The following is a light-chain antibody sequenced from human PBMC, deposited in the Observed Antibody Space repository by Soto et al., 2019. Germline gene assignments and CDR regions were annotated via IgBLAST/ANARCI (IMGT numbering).Light chain of an antibody. Sequence: QSVLTQPPSSSGSPGQSVTISCTGTSSDVGGYNYVSWYQQHPGKAPKLMIYDVSQRPSGVPDRFSGSKSGNTASLTVSGLQAEDEADYYCSSYAGAHIVFGTGTKVTVL. CDR3: SSYAGAHIV. CDR2: DVS. J-gene: IGLJ1*01. CDR1: SSDVGGYNY. V-gene: IGLV2-8*01.